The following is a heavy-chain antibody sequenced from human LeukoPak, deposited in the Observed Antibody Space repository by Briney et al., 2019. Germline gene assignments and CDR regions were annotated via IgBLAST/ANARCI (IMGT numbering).Heavy chain of an antibody. J-gene: IGHJ4*02. CDR2: IYYSGST. D-gene: IGHD5-18*01. V-gene: IGHV4-31*03. CDR3: ARADTAMIDY. Sequence: PSETLSLTCTVSGGSISSGGYYWSWIRQHPGKGLEWIGYIYYSGSTYYNPSLKSRVTISVDTSKNQFSLKLSSVTAADTAVYYCARADTAMIDYWGQGTLVTVSP. CDR1: GGSISSGGYY.